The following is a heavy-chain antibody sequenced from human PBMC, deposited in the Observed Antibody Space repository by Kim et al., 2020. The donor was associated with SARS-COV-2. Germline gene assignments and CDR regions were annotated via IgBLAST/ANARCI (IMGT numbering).Heavy chain of an antibody. CDR1: GGSISSYY. V-gene: IGHV4-59*01. CDR3: ARDVRVVPAAVYYYYYGM. CDR2: IYYSGST. Sequence: SETLSLTCTVSGGSISSYYWSWIRQPPGKGLEWIGYIYYSGSTNYNPSLKSRVTISVDTSKNQFSLKLSSVTAADTAVYYCARDVRVVPAAVYYYYYGM. J-gene: IGHJ6*01. D-gene: IGHD2-2*01.